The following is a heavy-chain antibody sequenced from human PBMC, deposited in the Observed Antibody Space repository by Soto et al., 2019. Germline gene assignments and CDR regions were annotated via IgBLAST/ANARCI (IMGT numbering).Heavy chain of an antibody. J-gene: IGHJ4*02. CDR1: GGSISSSGNY. V-gene: IGHV4-31*03. D-gene: IGHD5-12*01. Sequence: QVQLQESGPGLVKPSHNLSLTCTVSGGSISSSGNYWSWIRQHPGKGLEWIGFIYHSGRSYYNPSLNGRVTISLDRSKNQFSLSLTSVTAADTAVYYCARDYSDYDYSVGYWGQGALVTVSS. CDR2: IYHSGRS. CDR3: ARDYSDYDYSVGY.